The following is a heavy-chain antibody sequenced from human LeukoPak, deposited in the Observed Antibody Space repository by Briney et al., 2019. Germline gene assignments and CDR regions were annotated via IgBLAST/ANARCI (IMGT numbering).Heavy chain of an antibody. Sequence: ASVKVSCKASGYTFTSYYMHWVRQARGQGLEWTGIINPSGGSTSYAQKFQGRVTMTRDTSTSTVYMELSSLRSEDTAVYYCARDVESRITMVRGVPTYYFDYWGQGTLVTVSS. CDR2: INPSGGST. D-gene: IGHD3-10*01. V-gene: IGHV1-46*01. CDR1: GYTFTSYY. J-gene: IGHJ4*02. CDR3: ARDVESRITMVRGVPTYYFDY.